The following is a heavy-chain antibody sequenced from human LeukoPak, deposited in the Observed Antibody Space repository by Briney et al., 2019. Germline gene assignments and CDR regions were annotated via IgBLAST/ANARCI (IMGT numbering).Heavy chain of an antibody. V-gene: IGHV3-21*01. Sequence: GGSLRLSCAASGFTFSSYSMNWVRQAPGKGVEWLSSISSSSSYIHYVDSVKGRFTISRDNAKNSLYLQMHSLRAEDTAVYYCARGGSGGYYNVGVGWGQGTLVTVSS. J-gene: IGHJ4*02. CDR3: ARGGSGGYYNVGVG. CDR1: GFTFSSYS. D-gene: IGHD3-10*01. CDR2: ISSSSSYI.